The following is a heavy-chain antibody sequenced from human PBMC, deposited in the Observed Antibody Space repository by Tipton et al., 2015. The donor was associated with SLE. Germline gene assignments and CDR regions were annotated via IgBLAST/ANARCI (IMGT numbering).Heavy chain of an antibody. CDR3: ARESAVAKYYFDY. CDR2: IYTSGST. J-gene: IGHJ4*02. Sequence: LRLSCTVSGGSISSGSYYWSWIRQPAGKGLEWIGRIYTSGSTNYNPSLKSRVTISVDTSKNQFSLKLSSVTAADTAVFYCARESAVAKYYFDYWGQGTLVTVSS. CDR1: GGSISSGSYY. D-gene: IGHD5-12*01. V-gene: IGHV4-61*02.